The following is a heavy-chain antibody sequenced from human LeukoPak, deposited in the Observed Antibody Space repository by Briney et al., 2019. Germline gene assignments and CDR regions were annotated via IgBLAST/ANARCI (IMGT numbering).Heavy chain of an antibody. D-gene: IGHD2-2*01. Sequence: SVKVSCKASGGTFISYAISWVRQAPGQGLEWMGRIIPILGIANYAQKFQGRVTITADKSTSTAYMELSSLRSEDTAVYYCASIKRAAAMIDYWGQGTLVTVSS. V-gene: IGHV1-69*04. CDR1: GGTFISYA. CDR3: ASIKRAAAMIDY. CDR2: IIPILGIA. J-gene: IGHJ4*02.